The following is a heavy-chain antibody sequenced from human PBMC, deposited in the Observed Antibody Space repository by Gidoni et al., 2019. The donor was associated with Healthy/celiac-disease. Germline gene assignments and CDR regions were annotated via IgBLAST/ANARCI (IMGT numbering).Heavy chain of an antibody. CDR1: GWSFSGYY. CDR2: INHSGST. Sequence: QVHLQQWGAGLLKPSETLSLTCPVYGWSFSGYYWSWIRQPPGKGLEWIGEINHSGSTNYNPSLKSRVTISVDTSKNQFSRKLSSVTAADTAVYYCARDPPRDYGDEYYFDYWGQGTLVTVSS. D-gene: IGHD4-17*01. V-gene: IGHV4-34*01. J-gene: IGHJ4*02. CDR3: ARDPPRDYGDEYYFDY.